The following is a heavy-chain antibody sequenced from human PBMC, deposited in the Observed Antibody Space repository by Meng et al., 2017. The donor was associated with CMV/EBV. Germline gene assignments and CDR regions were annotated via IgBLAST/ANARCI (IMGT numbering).Heavy chain of an antibody. CDR2: MAYDGSDT. D-gene: IGHD1-26*01. V-gene: IGHV3-30*04. CDR3: ARSRGIYSYPMDV. Sequence: GGSLRLSCAASGFTFRSYAMHWVRQAPGKGLEWMALMAYDGSDTSYADSVKGRFTISRDNPRNTLYLQMNSLRAEDTAVYYCARSRGIYSYPMDVWGQGTTVTVSS. J-gene: IGHJ6*02. CDR1: GFTFRSYA.